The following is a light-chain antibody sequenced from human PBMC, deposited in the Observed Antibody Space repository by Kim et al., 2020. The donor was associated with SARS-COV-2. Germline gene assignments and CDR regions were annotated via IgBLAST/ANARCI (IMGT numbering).Light chain of an antibody. CDR1: SSNVGNYTF. J-gene: IGLJ2*01. Sequence: SITVSCTGTSSNVGNYTFVSWYQQLPGKAPTLLIYQVTKRPSGVSNRFSGSKSGNTASLTISGLQAEDEADYYCCSYGGTVTFDVIFGGGTQLTVL. CDR3: CSYGGTVTFDVI. V-gene: IGLV2-23*02. CDR2: QVT.